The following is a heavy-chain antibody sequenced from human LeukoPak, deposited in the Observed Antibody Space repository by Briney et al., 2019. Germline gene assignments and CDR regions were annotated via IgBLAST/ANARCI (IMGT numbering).Heavy chain of an antibody. V-gene: IGHV4-39*07. J-gene: IGHJ4*02. CDR2: IYYSGST. D-gene: IGHD1-7*01. CDR3: ARVRGTMAIDY. CDR1: GGSISSSSYY. Sequence: SETLSLTCTVSGGSISSSSYYWGWIRQPPGKGLEWIGSIYYSGSTNYNPSLKSRITMSVDTSKNQFSLKLMSMTAADTAVYYCARVRGTMAIDYWGQGTVVTVSS.